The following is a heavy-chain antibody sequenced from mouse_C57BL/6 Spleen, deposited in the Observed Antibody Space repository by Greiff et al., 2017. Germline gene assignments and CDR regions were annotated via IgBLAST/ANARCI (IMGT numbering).Heavy chain of an antibody. V-gene: IGHV1-15*01. J-gene: IGHJ3*01. D-gene: IGHD2-3*01. CDR1: GYTFTDYE. CDR2: IDPETGGT. CDR3: TRAVTLAWFAY. Sequence: QVQLQQSGAELVRPGASVTLSCKASGYTFTDYEMHWVKQTPVHGLEWIGAIDPETGGTAYHQKVKGQVILTADKSSSTAYMELRRLTSEDSAVYSCTRAVTLAWFAYWGQGTLVTVSA.